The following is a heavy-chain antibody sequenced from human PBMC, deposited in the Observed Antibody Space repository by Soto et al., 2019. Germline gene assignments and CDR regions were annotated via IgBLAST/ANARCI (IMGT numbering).Heavy chain of an antibody. V-gene: IGHV1-69*13. CDR1: GGSFSSYA. CDR3: AIGYSYYYYGMDV. J-gene: IGHJ6*02. CDR2: IIPIFGTA. D-gene: IGHD5-18*01. Sequence: VKVSCTASGGSFSSYAISWVRQAPGQGLEWMGGIIPIFGTANYAQKFQGRVTITADESTSTAYMELSSLRSEDTAVYYCAIGYSYYYYGMDVWGQGTTVTVSS.